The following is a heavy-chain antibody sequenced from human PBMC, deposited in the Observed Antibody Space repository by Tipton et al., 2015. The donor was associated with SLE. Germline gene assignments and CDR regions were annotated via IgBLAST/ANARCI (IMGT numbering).Heavy chain of an antibody. D-gene: IGHD1-26*01. CDR2: IRSKAYGGTT. CDR1: GFTFGDYA. V-gene: IGHV3-49*03. J-gene: IGHJ4*02. Sequence: SLRLSCTASGFTFGDYAMSWFRQAPGKGLERVGFIRSKAYGGTTEYAASVKGIFTISRDDSKSIAYLQMNSLKTEDTAVYYCTRDGEGSSQFDYWGQGTLVTVSS. CDR3: TRDGEGSSQFDY.